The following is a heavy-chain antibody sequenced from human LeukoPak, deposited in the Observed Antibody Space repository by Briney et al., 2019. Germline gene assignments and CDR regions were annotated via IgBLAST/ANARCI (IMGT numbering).Heavy chain of an antibody. J-gene: IGHJ6*03. Sequence: PGGSLRLSRAASEFTFSSYAMTWVRQAPGKGLEWVSGISAGGGTTYYADSVKGRFTISRDNSKKTVCLQMDSLRAEDTAVYYCAKDSSGWSHIYMDVWGKGTTVTVSS. CDR1: EFTFSSYA. V-gene: IGHV3-23*01. CDR2: ISAGGGTT. CDR3: AKDSSGWSHIYMDV. D-gene: IGHD6-19*01.